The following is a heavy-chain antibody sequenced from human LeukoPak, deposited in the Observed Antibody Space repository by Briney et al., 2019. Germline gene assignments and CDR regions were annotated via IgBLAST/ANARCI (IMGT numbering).Heavy chain of an antibody. V-gene: IGHV3-30*18. CDR3: AKDLMGFGWPHFDY. D-gene: IGHD3-10*01. Sequence: HPGGSLRLSCAASGFTFSSYGMHWVRQAPGKGLEWVAVISYDGSNKHYADSVKGRFTISRDNSKNTLYLQMNSLRVEDTAVYYCAKDLMGFGWPHFDYWGQGTLVTVSS. CDR2: ISYDGSNK. J-gene: IGHJ4*02. CDR1: GFTFSSYG.